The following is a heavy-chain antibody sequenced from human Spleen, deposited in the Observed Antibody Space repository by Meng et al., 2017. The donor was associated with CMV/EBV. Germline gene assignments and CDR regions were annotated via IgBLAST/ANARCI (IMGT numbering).Heavy chain of an antibody. Sequence: ASGFTFSSYWMSWVRQAPGKGLEWVADIKEEGTETYYVDSVKGRFTISRDNAKKSVYLLMNSLRAEDTAIYFCARDPDYYTSGSFDYWGQGTLVTVSS. CDR3: ARDPDYYTSGSFDY. D-gene: IGHD3-10*01. CDR1: GFTFSSYW. J-gene: IGHJ4*02. V-gene: IGHV3-7*01. CDR2: IKEEGTET.